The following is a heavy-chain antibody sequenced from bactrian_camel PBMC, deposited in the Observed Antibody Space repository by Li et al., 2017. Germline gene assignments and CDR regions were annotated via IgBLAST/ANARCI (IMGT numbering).Heavy chain of an antibody. CDR3: APRNWGTYDCYYGSWCFKGA. D-gene: IGHD3*01. CDR2: ISENDNI. J-gene: IGHJ4*01. CDR1: TYNSPC. Sequence: VQLVESGGGSVQTGGSLKLSCVYTYNSPCIGWFRQVPGKAGEGVACISENDNINYADSVKGRFTISQDKPKNMWYLQLNNLKTEDTAMYYCAPRNWGTYDCYYGSWCFKGAWGQGTQVTVS. V-gene: IGHV3S2*01.